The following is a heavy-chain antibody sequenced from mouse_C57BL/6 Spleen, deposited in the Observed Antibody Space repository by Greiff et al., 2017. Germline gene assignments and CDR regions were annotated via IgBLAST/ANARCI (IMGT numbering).Heavy chain of an antibody. CDR1: GFTFSDSG. Sequence: EVKVVESGGGLVKPGGSLKLSCAASGFTFSDSGMHWVRQAPEKGLEWVAYISSGSSTIYYADTVKGRFTIARDNAKNTLFLQMTSLRSEDTAMYYCALYEYFDYWGQGTTLTVSS. CDR2: ISSGSSTI. J-gene: IGHJ2*01. V-gene: IGHV5-17*01. CDR3: ALYEYFDY. D-gene: IGHD2-3*01.